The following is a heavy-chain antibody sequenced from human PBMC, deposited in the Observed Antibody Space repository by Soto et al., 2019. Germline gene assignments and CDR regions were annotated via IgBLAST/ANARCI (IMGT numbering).Heavy chain of an antibody. J-gene: IGHJ4*02. CDR1: GFTFSSYA. V-gene: IGHV3-23*01. CDR2: ISNNGDTA. CDR3: AKSGVFRGVIVTPLDS. D-gene: IGHD2-15*01. Sequence: EVQLLESGGGLVQPGGSLTLSCATSGFTFSSYAMVWVRQAAEKGLEWVASISNNGDTAYYADSVKGRFTISRGNSENTLYLPMSGLRADDTALYFGAKSGVFRGVIVTPLDSWGQGTQVTVSS.